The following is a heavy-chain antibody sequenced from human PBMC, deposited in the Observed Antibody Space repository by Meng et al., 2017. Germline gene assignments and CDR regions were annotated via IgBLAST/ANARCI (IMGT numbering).Heavy chain of an antibody. Sequence: GESLKISCAASGFTFSSYSMNWVRQAPGKGLEWVSSIRSSSSYIYYADSVKGRFTISRDNAKNSLYLQMNSLRAEDTAVYYCARDLWYGSGSYYRYYFDYWGQGTLVTVSS. CDR2: IRSSSSYI. CDR3: ARDLWYGSGSYYRYYFDY. J-gene: IGHJ4*02. D-gene: IGHD3-10*01. V-gene: IGHV3-21*04. CDR1: GFTFSSYS.